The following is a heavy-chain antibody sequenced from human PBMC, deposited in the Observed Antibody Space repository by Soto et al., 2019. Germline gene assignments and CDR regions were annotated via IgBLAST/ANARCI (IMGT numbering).Heavy chain of an antibody. CDR3: TKDHGADSSGWVVNNGLH. CDR1: GFTFDYYA. V-gene: IGHV3-9*01. Sequence: GGSLRLSCAASGFTFDYYAMHWVRQAPGKGLEWVSGISWNSGSIHYADSVKGRFTISRDNAKNSLYLQMNSLKTEDTALYYCTKDHGADSSGWVVNNGLHWGQGTLVTVSS. J-gene: IGHJ1*01. D-gene: IGHD6-19*01. CDR2: ISWNSGSI.